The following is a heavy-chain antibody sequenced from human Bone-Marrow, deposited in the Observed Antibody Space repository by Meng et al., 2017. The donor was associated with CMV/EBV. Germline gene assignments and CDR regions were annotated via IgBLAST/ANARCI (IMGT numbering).Heavy chain of an antibody. J-gene: IGHJ4*02. V-gene: IGHV1-8*01. D-gene: IGHD3-3*01. CDR1: GYTFTSYD. CDR3: ASSTYYACWSGL. Sequence: ASVKVSCKASGYTFTSYDINWVRQATGQGLVWMGWMNPNSGNTGYAQKFQGRVTMTRNTSISTAYMELSSLRSEDTAVYYCASSTYYACWSGLWGQGTLVTVSS. CDR2: MNPNSGNT.